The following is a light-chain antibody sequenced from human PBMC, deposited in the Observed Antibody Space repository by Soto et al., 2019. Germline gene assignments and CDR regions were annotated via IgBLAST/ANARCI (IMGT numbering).Light chain of an antibody. CDR2: GAS. CDR1: QSVATSQ. J-gene: IGKJ4*01. CDR3: QQTSNTPQT. Sequence: EIVLTQSPGTLSLSPGERATLFCRASQSVATSQLAWYQQKPGQAPRLLIGASSRATGVPDRFIASGSGTDFTLTISRLEPEDFATYYCQQTSNTPQTFGGGTKVEIK. V-gene: IGKV3-20*01.